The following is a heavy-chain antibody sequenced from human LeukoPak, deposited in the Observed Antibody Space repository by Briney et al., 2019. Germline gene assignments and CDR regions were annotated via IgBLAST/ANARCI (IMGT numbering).Heavy chain of an antibody. D-gene: IGHD3-3*01. CDR1: GGSISTYY. V-gene: IGHV4-59*08. CDR3: ASSDDFWYAFDI. CDR2: IYYSGIT. Sequence: SETLSLTCTVSGGSISTYYWSWIRQPPGKGLEWIGYIYYSGITNYNPSLKSRATISVDTSKNQFSLKLSSVTAADTAVYYCASSDDFWYAFDIWGQGTMVTVSS. J-gene: IGHJ3*02.